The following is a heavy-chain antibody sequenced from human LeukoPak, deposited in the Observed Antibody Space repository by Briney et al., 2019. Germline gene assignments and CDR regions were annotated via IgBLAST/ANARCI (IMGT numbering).Heavy chain of an antibody. CDR1: GFTFSSYA. CDR2: ISYDGSNK. CDR3: ARDTGGIAARRWDC. D-gene: IGHD6-6*01. J-gene: IGHJ4*02. V-gene: IGHV3-30*04. Sequence: PGGSLRLSCAASGFTFSSYAMHWVRQAPGKGLEWVAVISYDGSNKYYADSVKGRFTISRDNSKDTLYLQMNSLRAEDTAVYYCARDTGGIAARRWDCWGQGTLVTVSS.